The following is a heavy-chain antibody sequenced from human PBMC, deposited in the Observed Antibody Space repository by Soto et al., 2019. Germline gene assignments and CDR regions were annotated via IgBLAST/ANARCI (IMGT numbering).Heavy chain of an antibody. D-gene: IGHD5-12*01. V-gene: IGHV1-18*01. J-gene: IGHJ6*02. CDR3: ARTVATDQSQYYYYGMDV. Sequence: QVQLVQSGAEVKKPGASVKVSCKASGYTFTSYGISWVRQAPGQGLEWMGWISAYNGITNYAQKLQGRATMTTDTSTRTAYMELRSLRSDDTAVYYCARTVATDQSQYYYYGMDVWGQGTTVTVSS. CDR2: ISAYNGIT. CDR1: GYTFTSYG.